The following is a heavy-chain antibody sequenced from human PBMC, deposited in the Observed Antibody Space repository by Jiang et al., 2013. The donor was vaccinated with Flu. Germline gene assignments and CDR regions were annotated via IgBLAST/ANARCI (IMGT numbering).Heavy chain of an antibody. V-gene: IGHV1-46*01. CDR2: GAT. D-gene: IGHD6-6*01. Sequence: GATGYAQRFQGRLTMTRDTSTSTVYMELNSLRSGDTAVYFCARGGGSSSEDYWGQGTLVTVSS. CDR3: ARGGGSSSEDY. J-gene: IGHJ4*02.